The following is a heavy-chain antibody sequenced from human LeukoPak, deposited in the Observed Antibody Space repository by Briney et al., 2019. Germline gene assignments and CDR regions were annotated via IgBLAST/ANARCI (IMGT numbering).Heavy chain of an antibody. D-gene: IGHD5-24*01. CDR2: IYYSGST. CDR1: GGYISSSRDD. Sequence: KPSETLSLTCTVSGGYISSSRDDWGWIRQPPGKGLERVGSIYYSGSTAYNPSRKSRITISVDTPNNAFSLKLTSVPAADPAVHYCERLRSLREGCMCRCLRVLWGKGNAVSVS. CDR3: ERLRSLREGCMCRCLRVL. J-gene: IGHJ6*03. V-gene: IGHV4-39*01.